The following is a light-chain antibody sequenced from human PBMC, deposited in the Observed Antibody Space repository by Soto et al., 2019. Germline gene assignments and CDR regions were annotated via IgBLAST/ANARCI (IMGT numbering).Light chain of an antibody. J-gene: IGKJ1*01. Sequence: EIVLTQFPGTLSLSPGERATLSCRASQSFSGNYLAWYHQKPGQPPRLLIHSASSRASGIPDRFTGSGSGTNFTLTISRLEPEDSAVYYCQQYDKLPRTFGQGTKVDIK. CDR1: QSFSGNY. V-gene: IGKV3-20*01. CDR3: QQYDKLPRT. CDR2: SAS.